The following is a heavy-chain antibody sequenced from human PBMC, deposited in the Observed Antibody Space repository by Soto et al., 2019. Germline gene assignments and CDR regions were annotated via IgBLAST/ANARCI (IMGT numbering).Heavy chain of an antibody. J-gene: IGHJ4*02. Sequence: GGSLRLSCAASGFTFSSYGMHWVRQAPGKGLEWVAVISYDGVNKYYADSVKGRFTISRDNSKNTLYLQMNSLRAEDTAVYYCAKSVYNWNDGFFDYWGQGTLVTVSS. CDR1: GFTFSSYG. V-gene: IGHV3-30*18. CDR3: AKSVYNWNDGFFDY. D-gene: IGHD1-1*01. CDR2: ISYDGVNK.